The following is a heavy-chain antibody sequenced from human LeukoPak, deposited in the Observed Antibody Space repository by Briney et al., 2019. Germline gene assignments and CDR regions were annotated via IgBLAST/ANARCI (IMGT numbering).Heavy chain of an antibody. Sequence: GGSLRLSCAASGFTLSDYPMTWVRQAPGKGLQWVSLFDRGSLDTYYADSVKGRFTISRDNSKNTLYLQMNGLRAEDTATYYCAKGYNILIWGQGTMVTVAS. D-gene: IGHD5-12*01. CDR1: GFTLSDYP. CDR2: FDRGSLDT. J-gene: IGHJ3*02. CDR3: AKGYNILI. V-gene: IGHV3-23*01.